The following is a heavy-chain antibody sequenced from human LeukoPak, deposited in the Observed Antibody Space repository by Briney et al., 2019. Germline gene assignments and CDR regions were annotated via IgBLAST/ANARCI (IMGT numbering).Heavy chain of an antibody. CDR2: IIPIFGTA. J-gene: IGHJ3*02. V-gene: IGHV1-69*05. D-gene: IGHD5-18*01. CDR3: ARTGLQLWSDAFDI. Sequence: SVKASCKASGGTFSSYAISWVRQAPGQGLEWMGRIIPIFGTANYAQKFQGRVTITTDESTSTAYMELSSLRSEDTAVYYCARTGLQLWSDAFDIWGQGTMVTVSS. CDR1: GGTFSSYA.